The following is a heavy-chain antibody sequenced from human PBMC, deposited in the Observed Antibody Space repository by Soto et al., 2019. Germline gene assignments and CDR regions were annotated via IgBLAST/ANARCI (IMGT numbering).Heavy chain of an antibody. V-gene: IGHV4-34*01. CDR3: ERGFSGWRY. D-gene: IGHD6-19*01. CDR2: INHSGST. Sequence: SETLSLTCAVYGGSFSGYYWSWIRQPPGKGLEWIGEINHSGSTNYNPSLKSRVTISVDTSKNQFSLKLSSVTAADTAVYYCERGFSGWRYWGQGTLVTVSS. J-gene: IGHJ4*02. CDR1: GGSFSGYY.